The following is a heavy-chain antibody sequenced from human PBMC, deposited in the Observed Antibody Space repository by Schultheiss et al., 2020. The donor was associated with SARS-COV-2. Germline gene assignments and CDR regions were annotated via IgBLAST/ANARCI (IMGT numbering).Heavy chain of an antibody. V-gene: IGHV3-21*01. D-gene: IGHD6-6*01. CDR1: GFTFSSYS. CDR2: ISSSSSYI. CDR3: ARVGSSSSEGSVYYYYYYMDV. Sequence: GGSLRLSCAASGFTFSSYSMNWVRQAPGKGLEWVSSISSSSSYIYYADSVKGRFTISRDNAKNSLYLQMNSLRAEDTAVYYCARVGSSSSEGSVYYYYYYMDVWGKGTTVTVSS. J-gene: IGHJ6*03.